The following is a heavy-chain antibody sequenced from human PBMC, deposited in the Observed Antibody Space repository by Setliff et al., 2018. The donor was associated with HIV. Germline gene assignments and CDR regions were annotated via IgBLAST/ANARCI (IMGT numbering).Heavy chain of an antibody. V-gene: IGHV4-30-2*01. CDR2: ISRSGGT. D-gene: IGHD3-22*01. Sequence: SETLSLTCDVSGGPISSGTYSWSWIRQPPGKGLEWIRYISRSGGTHYTPSLKSRVTISVDTSKNQFSLKLSSVTAADTAVYYCARAPDGSSGTDFDIWGQGTMVTVS. CDR3: ARAPDGSSGTDFDI. J-gene: IGHJ3*02. CDR1: GGPISSGTYS.